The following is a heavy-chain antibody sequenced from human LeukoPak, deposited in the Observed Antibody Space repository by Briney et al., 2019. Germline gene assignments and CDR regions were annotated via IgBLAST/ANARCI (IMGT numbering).Heavy chain of an antibody. CDR3: ARGGLDGFIDY. CDR2: IFRSGYT. V-gene: IGHV4-38-2*02. J-gene: IGHJ4*02. D-gene: IGHD3-10*01. CDR1: GYSISSGYY. Sequence: SETLSLTCTVSGYSISSGYYWGWIRQPPGKGLEWIGCIFRSGYTYHNPSLKSRVTLSVDTSKNQFSLKLSSVTAADTAVYYCARGGLDGFIDYWGQGTLVTVSS.